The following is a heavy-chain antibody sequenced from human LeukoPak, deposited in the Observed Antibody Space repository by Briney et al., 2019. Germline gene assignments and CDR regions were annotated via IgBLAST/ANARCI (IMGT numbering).Heavy chain of an antibody. CDR2: MNPNTGNT. Sequence: GASVTVSFKASGYTFSNYDINWVRQATGQGLEYMGWMNPNTGNTGYAQKFQGRVTMTRDTSISTAYMELSRLRSDDTAVYYCASLYSSSYWFDPWGQGTLVTVSS. D-gene: IGHD6-13*01. V-gene: IGHV1-8*01. CDR3: ASLYSSSYWFDP. CDR1: GYTFSNYD. J-gene: IGHJ5*02.